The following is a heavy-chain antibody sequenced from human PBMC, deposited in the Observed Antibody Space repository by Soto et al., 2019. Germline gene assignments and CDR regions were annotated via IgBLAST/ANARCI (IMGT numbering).Heavy chain of an antibody. D-gene: IGHD3-10*01. CDR1: GFTFSSHS. J-gene: IGHJ4*02. CDR3: ASIPGGPPLRYFDY. Sequence: VQLVESGGGLVKPGGSLRLSCAASGFTFSSHSMNWVRQAPGKGLEWVSSISSSGSYIYYADSLKGRFAISRDNAKNSLYLQMNSLRAEDTAVYYCASIPGGPPLRYFDYWGQGTLVTVSS. V-gene: IGHV3-21*01. CDR2: ISSSGSYI.